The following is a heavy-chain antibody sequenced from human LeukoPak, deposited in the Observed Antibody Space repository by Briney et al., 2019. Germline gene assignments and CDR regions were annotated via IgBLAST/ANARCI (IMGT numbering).Heavy chain of an antibody. CDR1: GGSISSSSYY. CDR2: IYYSGST. J-gene: IGHJ4*02. D-gene: IGHD6-13*01. Sequence: PSETLSLTCTVSGGSISSSSYYWGWIRQPPGKGLEWIGSIYYSGSTYYNPSLKSRVTISVDTSKNQFSLKLSSATAADTAVYYCARLNRPGIAAAGKADWGQGTLVTVSS. CDR3: ARLNRPGIAAAGKAD. V-gene: IGHV4-39*01.